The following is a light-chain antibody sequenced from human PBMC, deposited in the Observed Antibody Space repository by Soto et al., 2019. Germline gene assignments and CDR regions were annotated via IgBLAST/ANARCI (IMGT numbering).Light chain of an antibody. CDR3: ASWDDMLSGPV. CDR1: MSNIGSDT. CDR2: RTD. J-gene: IGLJ2*01. V-gene: IGLV1-44*01. Sequence: QAVVTQPPSASGTPGQRVTISCSGSMSNIGSDTVHWYQQFPGTAPKLLVYRTDHRPSGVPDRFSGSKSGTSASLAISGLQSEDESYYYCASWDDMLSGPVLGGGTKLTVL.